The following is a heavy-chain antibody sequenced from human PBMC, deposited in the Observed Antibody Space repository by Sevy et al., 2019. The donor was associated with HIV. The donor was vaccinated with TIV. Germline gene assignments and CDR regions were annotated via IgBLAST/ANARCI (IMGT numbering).Heavy chain of an antibody. CDR1: GGSMSSCY. V-gene: IGHV4-59*01. D-gene: IGHD3-22*01. Sequence: SETLSLTCTVSGGSMSSCYWSWIRQPPGTGLEWIGYIYYSGSTTYNPSLKSRVTRSVDTSKNQFSLKVNSVTAADTAVYYCASGESYYDSSFFDYWGQGTLVTVSS. CDR3: ASGESYYDSSFFDY. J-gene: IGHJ4*02. CDR2: IYYSGST.